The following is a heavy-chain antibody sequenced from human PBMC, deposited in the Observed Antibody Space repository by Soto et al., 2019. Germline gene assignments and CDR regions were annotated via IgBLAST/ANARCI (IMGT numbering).Heavy chain of an antibody. J-gene: IGHJ6*02. D-gene: IGHD3-10*01. V-gene: IGHV4-34*01. CDR1: GGSFSGYC. CDR3: ARGIGVRTYYYGSGSYSRYYYYGMDV. CDR2: INHSGST. Sequence: PSETLSLTCAVYGGSFSGYCWSWIRQPPGKGLEWIGEINHSGSTNYNPSLKSRVTISVDTSKNQFSLKLSSVTAADTAVYYCARGIGVRTYYYGSGSYSRYYYYGMDVWGQGTTVTVSS.